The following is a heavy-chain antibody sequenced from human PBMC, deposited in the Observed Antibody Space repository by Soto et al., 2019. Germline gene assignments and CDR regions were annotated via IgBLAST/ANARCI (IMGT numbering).Heavy chain of an antibody. J-gene: IGHJ4*02. V-gene: IGHV4-59*01. CDR1: GDSISSYY. Sequence: QVQLQETGPGLVKPSETLSLTCGVSGDSISSYYCMWIRQPPGKGLESIGYLYYGRSANYNPSLKSPVTWSVDTATNQCSLTLSSMTAADTAVYYCALRSMVVVPEYWGQGTLVTVSS. CDR2: LYYGRSA. D-gene: IGHD3-22*01. CDR3: ALRSMVVVPEY.